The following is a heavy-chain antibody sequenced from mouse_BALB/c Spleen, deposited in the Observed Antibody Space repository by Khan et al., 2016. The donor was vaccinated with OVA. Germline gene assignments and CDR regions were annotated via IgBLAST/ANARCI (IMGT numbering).Heavy chain of an antibody. J-gene: IGHJ3*01. V-gene: IGHV2-9*02. CDR2: IWAGGST. D-gene: IGHD1-1*01. Sequence: QVQLKESGPGLVAPSQSLYITCTVSGFSLTNYGVHWVRQPPREGLEWLGVIWAGGSTNYNSALMSRLSISKDNSKSQVFLQMNSLQTNDTAMYYCARPYYGSAWFAYWGQGTLVTVSA. CDR1: GFSLTNYG. CDR3: ARPYYGSAWFAY.